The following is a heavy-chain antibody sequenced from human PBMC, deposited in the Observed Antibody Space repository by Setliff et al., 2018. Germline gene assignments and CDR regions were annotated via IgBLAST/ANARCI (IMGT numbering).Heavy chain of an antibody. V-gene: IGHV1-69*10. CDR3: ARQDSSSWPADY. CDR1: GGFSTHA. Sequence: SVKVSCKASGGFSTHAISWVRQVPGQGLEWMGGIIPILGIANYAQKFQGRVTITADKSTSTAYMELSSLRSEDTAVYYCARQDSSSWPADYWGQGTLVTVSS. CDR2: IIPILGIA. J-gene: IGHJ4*02. D-gene: IGHD6-13*01.